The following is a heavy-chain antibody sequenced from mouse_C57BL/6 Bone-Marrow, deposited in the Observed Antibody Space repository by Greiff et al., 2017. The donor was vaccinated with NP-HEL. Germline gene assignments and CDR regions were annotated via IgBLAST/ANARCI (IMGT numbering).Heavy chain of an antibody. D-gene: IGHD1-2*01. V-gene: IGHV5-6*01. J-gene: IGHJ3*01. Sequence: EVHLVESGGDLVKPGGSLKLSCAASGFTFSSYGMSWVRQTPDKRLEWVATISSGGSYTYYPDSVKGRFTISRDNAKNTLYLQMSSLKSEDTAMYYCARQGRQAWFAYWGQGTLVTVSA. CDR2: ISSGGSYT. CDR1: GFTFSSYG. CDR3: ARQGRQAWFAY.